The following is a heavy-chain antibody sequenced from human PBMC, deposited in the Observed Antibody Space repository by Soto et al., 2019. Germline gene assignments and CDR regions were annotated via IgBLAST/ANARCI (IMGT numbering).Heavy chain of an antibody. D-gene: IGHD3-9*01. Sequence: SETLSLTCTVSGGSISSYYWSWIRQPPGKGLEWIGYIYYSGSTNYNPSLRSRVTMSVDKSNNQFSLKLTSLTAADTAVYFCASSVVTPNVLTGNGFDSWGQGVLVTVSS. CDR1: GGSISSYY. V-gene: IGHV4-59*12. CDR3: ASSVVTPNVLTGNGFDS. CDR2: IYYSGST. J-gene: IGHJ4*02.